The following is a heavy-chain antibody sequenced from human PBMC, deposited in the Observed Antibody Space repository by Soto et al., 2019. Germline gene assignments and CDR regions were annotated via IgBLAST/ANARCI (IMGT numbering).Heavy chain of an antibody. D-gene: IGHD2-21*02. V-gene: IGHV1-58*02. J-gene: IGHJ5*02. CDR3: AADTLYVVVTALGTVRYNWFDP. Sequence: SVKVSCKASGFTFTSSAMQWVRQARGQRLEWIGWIVVGSGNTNYAQKFQERVTITRDMSTSTAYMELSSLRSEDTAVYYFAADTLYVVVTALGTVRYNWFDPWGQGTLVTVSS. CDR2: IVVGSGNT. CDR1: GFTFTSSA.